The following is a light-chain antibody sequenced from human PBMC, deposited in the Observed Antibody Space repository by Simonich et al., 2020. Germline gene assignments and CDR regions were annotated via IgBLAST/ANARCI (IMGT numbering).Light chain of an antibody. CDR3: QQYYSTQYT. Sequence: DIVMTQSPESLAVSLGERATINCKSSQSVLYSSNNKNYLAWYQQKPGQPPKLLIYWASTRESGVPDRFSGSGSGTDFTLTISSLRAEDVAVYYCQQYYSTQYTFGQGTKLEIK. V-gene: IGKV4-1*01. J-gene: IGKJ2*01. CDR2: WAS. CDR1: QSVLYSSNNKNY.